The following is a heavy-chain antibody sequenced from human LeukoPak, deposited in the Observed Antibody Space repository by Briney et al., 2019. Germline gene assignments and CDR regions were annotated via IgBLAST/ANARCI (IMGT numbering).Heavy chain of an antibody. J-gene: IGHJ4*02. D-gene: IGHD1-26*01. CDR1: GFSLNTSGMS. CDR2: IDWDDDK. Sequence: SGPTLVNPTQTLTLTCTFSGFSLNTSGMSVSWSRQPPGKALEWLALIDWDDDKYYSTSLKTRLTISKDTSKNQVVLTMTNMDPVDTATYYCARSPMGAAQFDYRGQGTLVTVSS. V-gene: IGHV2-70*01. CDR3: ARSPMGAAQFDY.